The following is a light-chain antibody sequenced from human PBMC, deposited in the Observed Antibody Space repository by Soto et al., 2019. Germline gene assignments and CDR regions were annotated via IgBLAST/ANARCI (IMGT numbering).Light chain of an antibody. CDR3: GTWDSSLSAGVV. J-gene: IGLJ2*01. Sequence: QSVLTQPPSVSAAPGLKVTISCSGSSSNIGNNYVSWYQQLPGTAPKLLIYDNNKRPSGIPDRFSGSKSGTSATLGITGLQTGDEADYYCGTWDSSLSAGVVFGGGTKLTVL. V-gene: IGLV1-51*01. CDR2: DNN. CDR1: SSNIGNNY.